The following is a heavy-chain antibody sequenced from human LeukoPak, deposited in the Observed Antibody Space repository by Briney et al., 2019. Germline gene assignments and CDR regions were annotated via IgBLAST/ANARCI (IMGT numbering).Heavy chain of an antibody. V-gene: IGHV3-53*01. CDR1: GFTFINAW. Sequence: RGSLRLSCAASGFTFINAWMAWVRQAPGKGLEWVSLIYSGGTTYYADSVKGRFTISRDNSKNTLYLQMNSLRAEDTAVYYCARRAGGYSHPYDYWGQGILVTVSS. CDR2: IYSGGTT. CDR3: ARRAGGYSHPYDY. J-gene: IGHJ4*02. D-gene: IGHD4-23*01.